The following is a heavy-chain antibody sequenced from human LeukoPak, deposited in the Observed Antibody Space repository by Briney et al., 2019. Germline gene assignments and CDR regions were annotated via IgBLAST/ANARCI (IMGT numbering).Heavy chain of an antibody. CDR3: ALLYCGGDCYFRY. D-gene: IGHD2-21*02. V-gene: IGHV3-23*01. J-gene: IGHJ4*02. CDR1: GFTFSSYA. Sequence: RGSLRLSCAASGFTFSSYAMSWVRQAPGKGLEWVSAISGSGGSTYYADSVKGRFTISRDNSKNTLYLQMNSLRAEDTAVYYCALLYCGGDCYFRYWGQGTLVTVSS. CDR2: ISGSGGST.